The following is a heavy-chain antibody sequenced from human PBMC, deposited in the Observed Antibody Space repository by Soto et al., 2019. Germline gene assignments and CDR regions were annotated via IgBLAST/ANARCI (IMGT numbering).Heavy chain of an antibody. CDR2: ISSSGSTV. J-gene: IGHJ4*02. V-gene: IGHV3-48*03. CDR3: VRYCSTTLCNGVATRTFDY. D-gene: IGHD2-2*01. CDR1: RFAFSTYE. Sequence: GESLKISCAASRFAFSTYEMHWVRQAPGKGLEWVSYISSSGSTVYYADSVKGRFTISRDNTRNSLYLQMNSLRDEDTALYYCVRYCSTTLCNGVATRTFDYWGQGTLVTVSS.